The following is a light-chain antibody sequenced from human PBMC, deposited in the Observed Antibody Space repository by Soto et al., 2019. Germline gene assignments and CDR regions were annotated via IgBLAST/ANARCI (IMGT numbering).Light chain of an antibody. V-gene: IGKV3-20*01. Sequence: EIVLTHSPGTLSLSPWGIATLSCRASQSVSNNYLAWYQQKPGQAPRLLIYGASNRATGIPDRFSGSGSGTDFTLTISRLEPEDFAVYFCQRYGSSPLITFGQGTRLEIK. CDR2: GAS. CDR3: QRYGSSPLIT. J-gene: IGKJ5*01. CDR1: QSVSNNY.